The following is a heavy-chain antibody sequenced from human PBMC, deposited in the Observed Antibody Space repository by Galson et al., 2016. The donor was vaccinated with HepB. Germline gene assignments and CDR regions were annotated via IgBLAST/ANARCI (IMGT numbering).Heavy chain of an antibody. CDR2: ISGSGGST. CDR1: GFTFSSYA. CDR3: AKSDSSGWYSHMDV. J-gene: IGHJ6*03. V-gene: IGHV3-23*01. D-gene: IGHD6-19*01. Sequence: SLRLSCAASGFTFSSYAMTWVRQAPGKGLEWVSRISGSGGSTYYEDSVKGRFTISRDNSKNTLYLQMNSLRAEDTAVYYWAKSDSSGWYSHMDVWGKGTTVTVSS.